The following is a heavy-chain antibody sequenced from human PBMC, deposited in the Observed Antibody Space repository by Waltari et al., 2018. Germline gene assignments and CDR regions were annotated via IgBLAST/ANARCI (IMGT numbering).Heavy chain of an antibody. Sequence: EVQLVESGGGLVQPGRSLRLSCSTSGFTFGDYTMSWYRPAPGKGLEWVGVKAYGGTPEYAASVKGRFTISRDDSKSVAYLQMNSLKSEDTAMYYCLRESILDYWGQGTLVTVSS. J-gene: IGHJ4*02. CDR3: LRESILDY. CDR1: GFTFGDYT. CDR2: KAYGGTP. V-gene: IGHV3-49*03. D-gene: IGHD6-6*01.